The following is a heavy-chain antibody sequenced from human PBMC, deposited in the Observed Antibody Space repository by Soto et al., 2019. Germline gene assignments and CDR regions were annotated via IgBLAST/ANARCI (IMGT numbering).Heavy chain of an antibody. Sequence: SETLSLTCAVYGGFLSQSYWTWIRQPPGKGLEWIGEINHVGGTNYNPSLKSRVTMSVDTSQNQFSLRLISVTAADTAMYFCVRIRYQLPSSVLWLDPWGQGTPVTVSS. D-gene: IGHD3-16*01. CDR3: VRIRYQLPSSVLWLDP. CDR1: GGFLSQSY. V-gene: IGHV4-34*01. J-gene: IGHJ5*02. CDR2: INHVGGT.